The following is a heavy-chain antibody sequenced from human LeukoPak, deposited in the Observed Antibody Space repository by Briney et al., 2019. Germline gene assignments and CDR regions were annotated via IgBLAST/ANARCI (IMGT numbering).Heavy chain of an antibody. CDR2: IYYSGST. J-gene: IGHJ4*02. CDR1: GGSISSGGYY. CDR3: ARTRDDTSGYLSIDS. Sequence: SQTLSLTCTVSGGSISSGGYYWSWIRQHPGKGLEWIGYIYYSGSTYYNPSLKSRVTISVDTSKNQFSLKLSSVTAADTAVYYCARTRDDTSGYLSIDSWGQGTLVTVSS. D-gene: IGHD3-22*01. V-gene: IGHV4-31*03.